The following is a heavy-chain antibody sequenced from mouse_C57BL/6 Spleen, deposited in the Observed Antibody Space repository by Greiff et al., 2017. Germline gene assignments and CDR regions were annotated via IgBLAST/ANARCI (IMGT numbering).Heavy chain of an antibody. J-gene: IGHJ2*01. CDR1: GYAFSSYW. CDR2: IYPGDGDT. CDR3: ARASGDLYSFDD. V-gene: IGHV1-80*01. D-gene: IGHD1-3*01. Sequence: VQLQQSGAELVKPGASVKISCKASGYAFSSYWMNWVQQRPGKGLEWIGQIYPGDGDTNYNGKFKGKATLTADKSSSTAYMQLSSLTSEDAAVXFCARASGDLYSFDDWGQGTTLTVSS.